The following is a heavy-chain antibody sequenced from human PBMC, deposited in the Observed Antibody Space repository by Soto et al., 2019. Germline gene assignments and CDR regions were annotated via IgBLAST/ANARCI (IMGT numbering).Heavy chain of an antibody. Sequence: QVQLQESGPGLVKTSETLSLTCTVSGASVNSGGYYWSWIRQLPGKGLEWIGYIYFSGNTYYNPSLESRVTISLDTSQNLFPLKLNSVIAADTAVYYCATGDAWATLFASWGQGIPVTVS. J-gene: IGHJ4*02. D-gene: IGHD4-17*01. CDR3: ATGDAWATLFAS. CDR2: IYFSGNT. V-gene: IGHV4-31*03. CDR1: GASVNSGGYY.